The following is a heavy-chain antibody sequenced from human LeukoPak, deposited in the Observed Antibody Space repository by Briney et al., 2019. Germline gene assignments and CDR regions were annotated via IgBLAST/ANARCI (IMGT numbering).Heavy chain of an antibody. CDR3: ARGVLYRGGWRSLPFDY. CDR1: GFTFSSYS. J-gene: IGHJ4*02. CDR2: ISSSSSTI. V-gene: IGHV3-48*01. Sequence: PGGSLRLSCAASGFTFSSYSMNWVRQAPGKGLEWVSYISSSSSTIYDADSVKGRFTISRHNSKNTLYLQMNALRAEDTAVYYCARGVLYRGGWRSLPFDYWGRGTLVTVSS. D-gene: IGHD6-19*01.